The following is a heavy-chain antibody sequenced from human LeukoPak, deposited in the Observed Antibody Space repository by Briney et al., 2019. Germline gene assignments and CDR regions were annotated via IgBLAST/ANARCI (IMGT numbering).Heavy chain of an antibody. D-gene: IGHD6-19*01. Sequence: PGGSLRLSCAASGFTFSNYEMNWFRQAPGKGLEWVSYISNSGTTIYYTDSVKGRFTISRDNAQNSLYLQMNSLRAEDTAVYYCARAVAGTPIDYWGQGTLVTVSS. J-gene: IGHJ4*02. V-gene: IGHV3-48*03. CDR3: ARAVAGTPIDY. CDR2: ISNSGTTI. CDR1: GFTFSNYE.